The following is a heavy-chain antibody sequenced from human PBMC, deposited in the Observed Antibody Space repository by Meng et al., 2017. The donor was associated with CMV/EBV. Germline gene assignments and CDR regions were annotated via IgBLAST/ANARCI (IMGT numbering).Heavy chain of an antibody. Sequence: GESLKISCAASGFTFSSYAMSWVRQAPGKGLEWVSAISGSGGSTYYADSVKGRFTISRDNSKNTLYLQMNSLRAEDTAVYYCAREAVLMATIPRAFDIWGQGTMVTVSS. D-gene: IGHD5-24*01. CDR2: ISGSGGST. V-gene: IGHV3-23*01. CDR3: AREAVLMATIPRAFDI. J-gene: IGHJ3*02. CDR1: GFTFSSYA.